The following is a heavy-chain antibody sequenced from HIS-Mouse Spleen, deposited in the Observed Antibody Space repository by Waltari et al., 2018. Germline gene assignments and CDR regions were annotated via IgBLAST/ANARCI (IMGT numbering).Heavy chain of an antibody. J-gene: IGHJ2*01. V-gene: IGHV4-39*07. Sequence: QLQLQESGPGLVKPSETLSLTCTVSGGSISSSSYHWGWIRQPPGKGLGWIGSIDYSGSTYYNPSLKSRVTISVDTSKNQFSLKLSSVTAADTAVYYCAREIPYSSSWYDWYFDLWGRGTLVTVSS. CDR1: GGSISSSSYH. CDR3: AREIPYSSSWYDWYFDL. D-gene: IGHD6-13*01. CDR2: IDYSGST.